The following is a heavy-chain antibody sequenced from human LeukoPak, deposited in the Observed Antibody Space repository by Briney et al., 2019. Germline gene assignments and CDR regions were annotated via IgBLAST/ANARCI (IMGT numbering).Heavy chain of an antibody. J-gene: IGHJ6*03. Sequence: PSETLSLTCTVSGGSISSSSYYWGWIRQPPGKGLEWIGSIYYSASTYYNPSLKSRVTISVDTSKNQFSLKLSSVTAADTAVYYCARGYYGDYYYYYYMDVWGKGTTVTVSS. D-gene: IGHD4-17*01. CDR1: GGSISSSSYY. V-gene: IGHV4-39*07. CDR2: IYYSAST. CDR3: ARGYYGDYYYYYYMDV.